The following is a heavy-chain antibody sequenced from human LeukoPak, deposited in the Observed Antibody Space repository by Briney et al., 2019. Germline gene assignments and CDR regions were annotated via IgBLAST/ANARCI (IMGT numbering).Heavy chain of an antibody. V-gene: IGHV3-11*01. Sequence: GGSLRLSCVASGFNFSDYYMNWILQSPGKGLEWISYMSSRSGIIYYADSVKGRFTISRDNARNSLYLQMNSLRVDDTAVYYCAGGLLEAQGWLQWLGTVYSMDVWGQGTPVTVSS. D-gene: IGHD5-24*01. CDR1: GFNFSDYY. CDR2: MSSRSGII. J-gene: IGHJ6*02. CDR3: AGGLLEAQGWLQWLGTVYSMDV.